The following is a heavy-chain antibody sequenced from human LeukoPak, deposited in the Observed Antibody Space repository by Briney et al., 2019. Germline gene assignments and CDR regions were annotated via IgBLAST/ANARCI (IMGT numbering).Heavy chain of an antibody. CDR2: ISSSSRYI. Sequence: TPGGSLRLSCAASGLPFSSYSMIWVRQAPGKGLEWVSSISSSSRYIYYAESVKGRFTISRDNAKNQLYLKMNSLRAEDTAVYYCARDEYSSSWYGEFECWGKGTLVTV. V-gene: IGHV3-21*04. D-gene: IGHD6-13*01. CDR1: GLPFSSYS. J-gene: IGHJ4*02. CDR3: ARDEYSSSWYGEFEC.